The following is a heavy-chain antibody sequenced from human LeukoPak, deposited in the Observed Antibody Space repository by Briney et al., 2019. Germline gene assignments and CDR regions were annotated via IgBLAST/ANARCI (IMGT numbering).Heavy chain of an antibody. V-gene: IGHV4-59*01. Sequence: SETLSLTCTVSGVSISSYYWSWIRQPPGKGLEWIGYIYYSGSTNYNPSLKSRVTISVDTSKNQFSLKLSSVTAADTAVYYCASGIRGFYGDYFDYWGQGTLVTVSS. D-gene: IGHD4-17*01. CDR1: GVSISSYY. J-gene: IGHJ4*02. CDR3: ASGIRGFYGDYFDY. CDR2: IYYSGST.